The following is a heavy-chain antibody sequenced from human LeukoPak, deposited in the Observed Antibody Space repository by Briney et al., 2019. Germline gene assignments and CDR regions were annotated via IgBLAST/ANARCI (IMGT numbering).Heavy chain of an antibody. Sequence: GGSLRLSCAASGFTFSNAWMSWVRQAPGKGLEWVSVIYSGGSTYYADSVRGRFTISRDNSKNTLYLQMNSLRAEDTAVYYCARKTTVTTLYYYYCYGMDVWGQGTTVTVSS. J-gene: IGHJ6*02. CDR1: GFTFSNAW. CDR3: ARKTTVTTLYYYYCYGMDV. V-gene: IGHV3-66*01. CDR2: IYSGGST. D-gene: IGHD4-17*01.